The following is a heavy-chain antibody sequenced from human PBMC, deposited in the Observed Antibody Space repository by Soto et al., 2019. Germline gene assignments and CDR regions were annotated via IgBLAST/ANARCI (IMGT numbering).Heavy chain of an antibody. Sequence: QVQLMQSGAEVRKPGASVKVSCRASGYTFTDYDINWVRQATGQGLEWLGWMTPNSGNTGYALKFQGRVTLTRDISRSTAYMELSSLTSEDTAVYYCARNLYNTGDFDHWGQGTRSPSPQ. V-gene: IGHV1-8*02. CDR2: MTPNSGNT. J-gene: IGHJ5*02. D-gene: IGHD3-16*01. CDR1: GYTFTDYD. CDR3: ARNLYNTGDFDH.